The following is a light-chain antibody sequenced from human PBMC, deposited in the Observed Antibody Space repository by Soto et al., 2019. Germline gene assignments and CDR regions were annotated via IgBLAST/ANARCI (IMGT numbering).Light chain of an antibody. J-gene: IGKJ5*01. V-gene: IGKV3-20*01. CDR3: QPYGSSPPIT. CDR1: QSLNSSY. CDR2: DAS. Sequence: VLTQSAGAVSLSPGERATLSCRASQSLNSSYLAWYQQKPGQAPRLLIYDASSRATGIPDRFSGSGSGTDFTLAISRLEPEDSAVYYCQPYGSSPPITFGQGTRLAIK.